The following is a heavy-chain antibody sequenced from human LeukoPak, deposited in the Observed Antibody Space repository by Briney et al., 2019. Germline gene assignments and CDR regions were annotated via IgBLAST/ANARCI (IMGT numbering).Heavy chain of an antibody. Sequence: SETLSLTCTVSGVSISSGDYYWSWIRQPPGKGLEWIGYIYYSGSTYYNPSLKSRVTISVDTSKNQFSLKLSSVTAADTAVYYCARAGIVGATGALDYWGQGTLVTVSS. V-gene: IGHV4-30-4*01. CDR1: GVSISSGDYY. D-gene: IGHD1-26*01. CDR3: ARAGIVGATGALDY. J-gene: IGHJ4*02. CDR2: IYYSGST.